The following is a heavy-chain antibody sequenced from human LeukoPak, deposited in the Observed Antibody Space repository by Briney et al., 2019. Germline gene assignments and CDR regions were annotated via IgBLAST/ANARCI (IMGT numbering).Heavy chain of an antibody. CDR2: IYSGGST. CDR3: GRTTAGSGNWFDP. CDR1: GFTVSSNY. D-gene: IGHD6-13*01. V-gene: IGHV3-53*01. Sequence: PGGSLRLPCAVSGFTVSSNYISWVRQAPGKGLEWVSIIYSGGSTYYADSVKGRFTISRDNSKNTVYLQMNSLRAEDTAVYYCGRTTAGSGNWFDPWGQGTLVTVSP. J-gene: IGHJ5*02.